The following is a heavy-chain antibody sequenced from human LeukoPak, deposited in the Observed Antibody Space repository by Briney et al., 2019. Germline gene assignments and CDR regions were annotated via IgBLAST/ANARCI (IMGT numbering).Heavy chain of an antibody. Sequence: PGGSLRLSCAASGFTFSSYEMNWVRQAPGKGLEWVSAISGSGGSTYYADSVKGRFTISRDNSKNTLYLQMNSLRAEDTAVYYCAKAVSRGYSYGIETFDYWGQGTLVTVSS. V-gene: IGHV3-23*01. D-gene: IGHD5-18*01. CDR3: AKAVSRGYSYGIETFDY. J-gene: IGHJ4*02. CDR2: ISGSGGST. CDR1: GFTFSSYE.